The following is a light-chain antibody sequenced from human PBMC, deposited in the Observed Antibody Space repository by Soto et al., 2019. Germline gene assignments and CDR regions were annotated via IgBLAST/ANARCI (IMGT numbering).Light chain of an antibody. Sequence: EFVLTQSPVILSLSPGDSATLSCRASQSVSNYLAWYQQKPGQAPRLLIYGESSRATGIPDRFSGSGSGTDFNLTISRLEPEDFAVYYCQQYGSSPETFGQGTKVDIK. CDR1: QSVSNY. V-gene: IGKV3-20*01. J-gene: IGKJ1*01. CDR2: GES. CDR3: QQYGSSPET.